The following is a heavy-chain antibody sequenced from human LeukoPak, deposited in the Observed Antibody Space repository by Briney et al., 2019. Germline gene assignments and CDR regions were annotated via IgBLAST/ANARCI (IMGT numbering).Heavy chain of an antibody. CDR3: ARGDGMATTFDY. Sequence: SVKVSCKASGCTFSSYAISWVRQAPGQGLEWMGRIIPILGIANYAQKFQGRVTITADKSTSTAYMELSSLRSEDTAVYYCARGDGMATTFDYWGQGTLVTVSS. J-gene: IGHJ4*02. V-gene: IGHV1-69*04. D-gene: IGHD5-24*01. CDR1: GCTFSSYA. CDR2: IIPILGIA.